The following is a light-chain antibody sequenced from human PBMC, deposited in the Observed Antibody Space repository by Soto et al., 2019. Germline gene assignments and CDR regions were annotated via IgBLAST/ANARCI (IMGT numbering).Light chain of an antibody. V-gene: IGLV2-11*01. CDR1: SSDIGGYNY. Sequence: QSALTQPRSVSGSPGQSVTISCTGTSSDIGGYNYVSWYQQYPDKAPKLIIYDVSERPSGVPDRFSGSKSGNTASLTISGLRAEDEADYYCSSYTSSSTLVVFGGGTKLTVL. CDR3: SSYTSSSTLVV. CDR2: DVS. J-gene: IGLJ2*01.